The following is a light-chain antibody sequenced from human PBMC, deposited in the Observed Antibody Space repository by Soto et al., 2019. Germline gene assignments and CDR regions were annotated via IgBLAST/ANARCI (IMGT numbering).Light chain of an antibody. CDR2: DVS. V-gene: IGKV1-5*01. J-gene: IGKJ4*01. Sequence: DIQMTQSPSTLSASVGDRVTITCRASQSINNLLAWYQQKPGKAPKFLIYDVSTLESGVPSRFSGSGSGTEFTLTISSLQTEEFATYYCQQYDSYPLTVGGGTKVDIK. CDR3: QQYDSYPLT. CDR1: QSINNL.